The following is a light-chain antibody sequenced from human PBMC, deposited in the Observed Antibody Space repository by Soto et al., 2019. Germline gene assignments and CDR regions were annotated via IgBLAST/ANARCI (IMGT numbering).Light chain of an antibody. CDR3: QQRSNWLWT. J-gene: IGKJ1*01. Sequence: EIVLTMSPATVSLSTGERATLSCRASQSVSSYLAWYQQKPGQAPRLLIYDASNRATGIPARFSGSGSGTDFTLTVSSLEPEDFAVYYCQQRSNWLWTFGQGTKVDI. CDR2: DAS. CDR1: QSVSSY. V-gene: IGKV3-11*01.